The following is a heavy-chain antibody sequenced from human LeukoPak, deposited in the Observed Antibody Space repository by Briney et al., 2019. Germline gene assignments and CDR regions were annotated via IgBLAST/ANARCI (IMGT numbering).Heavy chain of an antibody. CDR3: ARGNGYSYGYSYYFDY. CDR2: IYYSGST. Sequence: SETLSLTCTVSGGSISPYYWSWIRQPPGKGLEWIGYIYYSGSTNYNPSLKSRVTISVDTSKNQFSLKLSSVTAADTAVYYCARGNGYSYGYSYYFDYWGQGTLVTVSS. J-gene: IGHJ4*02. D-gene: IGHD5-18*01. CDR1: GGSISPYY. V-gene: IGHV4-59*12.